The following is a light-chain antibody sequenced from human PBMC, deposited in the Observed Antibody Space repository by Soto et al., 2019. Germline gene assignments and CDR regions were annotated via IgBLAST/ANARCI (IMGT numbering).Light chain of an antibody. Sequence: DIVMTQSPATLSVSPGDRVTLSCRGSQTVSNNLAWYQQKPGQAPRLLISSASTRATGVSGRFSGSGSGTDVSLTISSLRSEDFALYYCQHYNKWPPTFGQGTTVEI. V-gene: IGKV3-15*01. J-gene: IGKJ1*01. CDR2: SAS. CDR1: QTVSNN. CDR3: QHYNKWPPT.